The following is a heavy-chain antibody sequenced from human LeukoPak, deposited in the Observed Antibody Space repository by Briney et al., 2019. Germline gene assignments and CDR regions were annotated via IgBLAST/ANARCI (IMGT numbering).Heavy chain of an antibody. CDR2: INGDGRST. Sequence: SGGSLRLSCAAPEFSFSTYWMHWVRQTPGKGLEWISRINGDGRSTTYAEAVKGRFTISRDNAKNTLFLQLNSLRAEDTAVYYCTRGPYSTGWFPAAAEYFQHWGQGTLVTVSS. V-gene: IGHV3-74*03. J-gene: IGHJ1*01. CDR3: TRGPYSTGWFPAAAEYFQH. D-gene: IGHD6-19*01. CDR1: EFSFSTYW.